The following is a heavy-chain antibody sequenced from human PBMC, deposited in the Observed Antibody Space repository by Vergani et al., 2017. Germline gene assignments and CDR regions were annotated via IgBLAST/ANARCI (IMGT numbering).Heavy chain of an antibody. D-gene: IGHD1-26*01. J-gene: IGHJ3*02. CDR2: INPNRGDT. Sequence: QLQLVQFGAEVKKPGASVKVSCKASGYTFTGYYMHWVRQAPGQGLEWMGWINPNRGDTNYAQKFQGRVTMTRDTSISTAYMELSRLRSDDTAVYYCARDLSSWEDAFDIWGQGTMVTVSS. V-gene: IGHV1-2*02. CDR3: ARDLSSWEDAFDI. CDR1: GYTFTGYY.